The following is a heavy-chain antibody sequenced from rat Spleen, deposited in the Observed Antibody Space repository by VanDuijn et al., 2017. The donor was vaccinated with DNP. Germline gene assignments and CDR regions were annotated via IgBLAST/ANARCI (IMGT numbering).Heavy chain of an antibody. CDR3: TRVTPFDY. J-gene: IGHJ2*01. CDR2: ITIKTHNYVA. Sequence: QVVESGGGLVQPKGSLKLSCAASGFDFNTYAMSWIHQAPGKDLDWVASITIKTHNYVALYADSVKERFTISRDDSQSMVYLQMNNLKTEDTALYYCTRVTPFDYWGQGVMVTVSS. V-gene: IGHV10-4*01. CDR1: GFDFNTYA. D-gene: IGHD1-4*01.